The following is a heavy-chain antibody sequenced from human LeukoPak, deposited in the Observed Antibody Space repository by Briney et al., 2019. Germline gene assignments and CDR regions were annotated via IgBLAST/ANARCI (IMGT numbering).Heavy chain of an antibody. Sequence: SVKVSCNASGGTFSSYAISWVRQAPGQGLEWMGGIIPIFGTANYAQKFQGRVTITADESTSTAYMELSSLRSEDTAVYYCARDRGYDILTGYYSDTTTWFDPWGQGTLVTVSS. CDR1: GGTFSSYA. V-gene: IGHV1-69*13. D-gene: IGHD3-9*01. J-gene: IGHJ5*02. CDR2: IIPIFGTA. CDR3: ARDRGYDILTGYYSDTTTWFDP.